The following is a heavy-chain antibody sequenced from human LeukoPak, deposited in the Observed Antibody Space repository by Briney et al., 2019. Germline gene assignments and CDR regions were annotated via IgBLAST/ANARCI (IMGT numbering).Heavy chain of an antibody. V-gene: IGHV1-2*02. J-gene: IGHJ6*02. Sequence: ASVKVSCKASGYSLTGYYMHWVRQAPGQGLEWMGWINPESGDTDYAQRFQGRVSMTRDTSISTAYMELSSLRSDDTAVYYCARVGEGWSSGSGPYSSTIYYYAMDVWGQGTTVTVSS. CDR3: ARVGEGWSSGSGPYSSTIYYYAMDV. D-gene: IGHD3-10*01. CDR2: INPESGDT. CDR1: GYSLTGYY.